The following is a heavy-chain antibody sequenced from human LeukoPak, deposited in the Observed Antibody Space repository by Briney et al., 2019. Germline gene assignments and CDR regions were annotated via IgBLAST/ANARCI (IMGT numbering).Heavy chain of an antibody. CDR1: GFTFSNYV. Sequence: GGSLRLSCAASGFTFSNYVMSWVRQAPGKGLEWVSAISGSGGSTYYADSVKGRFTISRDNSKNTLYLQMNSLRAEDTAVYYCAKGTGRGYSYGYSQYFDYWGQGTLVTVSS. D-gene: IGHD5-18*01. CDR3: AKGTGRGYSYGYSQYFDY. V-gene: IGHV3-23*01. CDR2: ISGSGGST. J-gene: IGHJ4*02.